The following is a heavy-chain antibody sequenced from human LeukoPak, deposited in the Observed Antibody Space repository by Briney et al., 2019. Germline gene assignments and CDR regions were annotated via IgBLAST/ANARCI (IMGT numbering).Heavy chain of an antibody. J-gene: IGHJ4*02. V-gene: IGHV3-7*03. CDR1: GFPFSSYW. CDR2: IKQDGSKK. CDR3: ARAMHS. Sequence: GGSLRLSCVASGFPFSSYWMTWVRQAPGKGLEWVANIKQDGSKKSYVDSVKGRFTISRDNATNSLYLQMNSLRAEDTAVYYCARAMHSWGQGTLVTVSS.